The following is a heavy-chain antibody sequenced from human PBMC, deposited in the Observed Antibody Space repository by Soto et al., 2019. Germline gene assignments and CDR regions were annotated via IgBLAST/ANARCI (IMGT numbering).Heavy chain of an antibody. CDR2: VMPTFGAG. J-gene: IGHJ6*02. CDR1: GGAFRNYA. V-gene: IGHV1-69*01. CDR3: AASRGFYEAMDA. Sequence: QVQLVQSGAEVKKPGSSVNVSCTASGGAFRNYAVSWVRQAPGQGLEWMGAVMPTFGAGVYAQKFQGRLTIFADESTNTAYLTVSSLTFEDAAIYYCAASRGFYEAMDAWGQGTTLTVSS. D-gene: IGHD3-22*01.